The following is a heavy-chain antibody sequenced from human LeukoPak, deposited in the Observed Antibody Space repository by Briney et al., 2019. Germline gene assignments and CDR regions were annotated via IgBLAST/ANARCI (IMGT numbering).Heavy chain of an antibody. J-gene: IGHJ4*02. CDR3: ARGPDDDILTGYYL. CDR2: INHSGST. V-gene: IGHV4-34*01. Sequence: PSETLSLTCAVYGGSFSGYYWSWIRQPPGKGLEWIGEINHSGSTSYNPSLKSRVTISVDTSKNQFSLKLSSVTAADTAVYYCARGPDDDILTGYYLWGQGTLVTVSS. D-gene: IGHD3-9*01. CDR1: GGSFSGYY.